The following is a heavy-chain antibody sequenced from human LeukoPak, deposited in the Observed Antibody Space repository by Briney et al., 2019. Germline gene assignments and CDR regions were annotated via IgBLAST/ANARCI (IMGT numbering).Heavy chain of an antibody. D-gene: IGHD2-2*01. V-gene: IGHV4-31*03. CDR2: IYYSGST. CDR1: GGSISSGGYY. J-gene: IGHJ5*02. CDR3: ARVVVPANWFDP. Sequence: SETLSLTCTVSGGSISSGGYYWSWIRQHPGKGLEWIGYIYYSGSTYYNPSLKSRVTISVDTSKNQFSLKLSSVTAADTAVYYCARVVVPANWFDPWGQGTLVTVSS.